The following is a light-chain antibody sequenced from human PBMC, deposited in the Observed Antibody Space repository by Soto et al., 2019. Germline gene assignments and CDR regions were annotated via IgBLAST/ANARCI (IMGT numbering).Light chain of an antibody. V-gene: IGKV1-5*01. CDR3: QQYDNYPLT. CDR2: DAS. Sequence: IQWTQSPSTLSASVGDRVTITCRASQSINNWLAWYQQKRGKAPKFXIYDASNLESGVPSRFSGSASGTEFTLTISSLQPDDFETYDCQQYDNYPLTFGGGTQVDIK. CDR1: QSINNW. J-gene: IGKJ4*01.